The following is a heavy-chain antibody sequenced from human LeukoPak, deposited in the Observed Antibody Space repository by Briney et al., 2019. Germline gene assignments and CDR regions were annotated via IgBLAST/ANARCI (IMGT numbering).Heavy chain of an antibody. D-gene: IGHD3-9*01. CDR3: AKDLTNWYFDL. J-gene: IGHJ2*01. V-gene: IGHV3-30*18. CDR2: ISYDGSNK. Sequence: GGSLRLSCAASGFTFSSYGMHWVRQAPGKGLEWVAVISYDGSNKYYADSVKGRFTISRDNSKNTLYLQMNSLRAEDTAVYYCAKDLTNWYFDLWGRGTLVTVSS. CDR1: GFTFSSYG.